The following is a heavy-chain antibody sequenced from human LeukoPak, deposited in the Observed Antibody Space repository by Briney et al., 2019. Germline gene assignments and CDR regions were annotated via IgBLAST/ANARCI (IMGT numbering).Heavy chain of an antibody. Sequence: GGSLRLSCAASGHTFSDYYMSCTRQAPGKGLEWVSYISSSGSTIYYADSVQGRFTSSRDNAKNSLYLQMNSLRAEDTAVYYCARDHYDFWSGYYRWFAPWGQGTLVTVSS. D-gene: IGHD3-3*01. J-gene: IGHJ5*02. CDR3: ARDHYDFWSGYYRWFAP. CDR1: GHTFSDYY. CDR2: ISSSGSTI. V-gene: IGHV3-11*04.